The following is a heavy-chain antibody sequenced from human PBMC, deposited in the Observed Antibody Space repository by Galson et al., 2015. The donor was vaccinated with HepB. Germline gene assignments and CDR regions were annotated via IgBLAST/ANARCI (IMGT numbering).Heavy chain of an antibody. J-gene: IGHJ5*02. Sequence: LSLTCTVSGYSISSGYYWGWIRQPPGKGLEWIGSIYHSGSTYYNPSLKSRVTISVDTSKNQFSLKLSSVTAADTAVYYCARVVRTYSSGWYGGGGGKNWFDPWGQGTLVTVSS. CDR1: GYSISSGYY. CDR3: ARVVRTYSSGWYGGGGGKNWFDP. V-gene: IGHV4-38-2*02. CDR2: IYHSGST. D-gene: IGHD6-19*01.